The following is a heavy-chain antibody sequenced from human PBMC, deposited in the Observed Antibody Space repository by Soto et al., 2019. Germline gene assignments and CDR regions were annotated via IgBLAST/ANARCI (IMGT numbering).Heavy chain of an antibody. V-gene: IGHV4-30-4*01. CDR1: GGSITSADYC. Sequence: QVQLQESGPRLVNPSQTLSLTCTISGGSITSADYCCSWIRQPPGKGLEWIGYIYHSGSPYYNSSLKTRLAISSDTSNNHVTMNLSSVTAADTAVYYCARGTMMITYGGGLVRGGLDVWGPGTTVAVSS. CDR3: ARGTMMITYGGGLVRGGLDV. J-gene: IGHJ6*02. CDR2: IYHSGSP. D-gene: IGHD3-16*01.